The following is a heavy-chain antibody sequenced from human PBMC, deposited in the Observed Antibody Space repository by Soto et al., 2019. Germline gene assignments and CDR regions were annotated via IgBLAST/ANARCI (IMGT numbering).Heavy chain of an antibody. CDR3: AKGGRQWLVTSDFNY. CDR1: GFTFSDYA. J-gene: IGHJ4*02. V-gene: IGHV3-30*18. CDR2: VSHDGRNT. D-gene: IGHD6-19*01. Sequence: VQLVESGGGVVQPGRSLRLSCAASGFTFSDYAMHWVRQAPGKGLEWVAVVSHDGRNTHYAASVKGRFTISRDSSKNTGSLEMTSLRAEDTAVYYCAKGGRQWLVTSDFNYWGQGALVTVSS.